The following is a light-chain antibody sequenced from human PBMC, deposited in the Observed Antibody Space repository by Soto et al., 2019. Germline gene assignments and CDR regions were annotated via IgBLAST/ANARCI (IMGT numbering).Light chain of an antibody. CDR1: QSFTSN. CDR2: GAS. J-gene: IGKJ5*01. V-gene: IGKV3-15*01. CDR3: QQYNNWPRT. Sequence: EIGMTQFPATLSVSPGERATLSCRASQSFTSNLAWYQHKPGQAPRLLIYGASTRATDVPDRFSGSGSGTEFTLTISNLQSEDLAVYYCQQYNNWPRTFGQGTRLEIK.